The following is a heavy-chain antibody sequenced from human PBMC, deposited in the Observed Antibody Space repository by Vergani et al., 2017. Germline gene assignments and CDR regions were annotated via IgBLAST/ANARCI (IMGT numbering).Heavy chain of an antibody. CDR2: IYTSGST. J-gene: IGHJ4*02. CDR3: ARGRGVGYSIGWYNYYFDY. V-gene: IGHV4-61*02. D-gene: IGHD6-19*01. Sequence: QVQLQESGPGLVKPSQTLSLTCTVSGGSISSGSYYWSWIRQPAGKELAWIGRIYTSGSTNYNPSRKSRVTISVDTSKNQFSLKLSSVTAADTAVYYCARGRGVGYSIGWYNYYFDYWGQGTLVTVSS. CDR1: GGSISSGSYY.